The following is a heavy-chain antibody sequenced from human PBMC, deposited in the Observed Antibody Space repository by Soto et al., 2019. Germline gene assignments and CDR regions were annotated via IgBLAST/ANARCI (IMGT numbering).Heavy chain of an antibody. V-gene: IGHV3-30*04. Sequence: GGSLRLGCAASGVTFSNYTMRWVRQAPGKGLEWVALISYDEIDKYYADAVKGRFTISRDNSKNTLYLQMDSLRAEDTAVYYCAGRSGSSDYWGQGTLVTVSS. D-gene: IGHD3-10*01. CDR2: ISYDEIDK. J-gene: IGHJ4*02. CDR1: GVTFSNYT. CDR3: AGRSGSSDY.